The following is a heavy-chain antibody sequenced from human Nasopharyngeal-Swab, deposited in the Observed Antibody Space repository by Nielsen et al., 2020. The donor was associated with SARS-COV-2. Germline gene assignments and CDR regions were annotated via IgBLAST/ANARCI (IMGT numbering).Heavy chain of an antibody. Sequence: GESLKISCKGSGYSFTSYWIGWVRQMPGKGLEWMGIIYPGDSDTRYSPSFQGQVTISADKSISTAYLQWSSLKASDTATYYCARLVAVAGGGGGGADYWGQGTLVTVSS. V-gene: IGHV5-51*01. CDR2: IYPGDSDT. J-gene: IGHJ4*02. CDR1: GYSFTSYW. CDR3: ARLVAVAGGGGGGADY. D-gene: IGHD6-19*01.